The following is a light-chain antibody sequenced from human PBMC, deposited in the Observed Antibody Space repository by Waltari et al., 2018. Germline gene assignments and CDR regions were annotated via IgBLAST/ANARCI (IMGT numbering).Light chain of an antibody. Sequence: QPASVSGSPGQSITISCTGTNSDVGDYNYVSWYQQHPGNAPKLMISDVSHRPSGISDRFSGSKSGNTASLTISGLQAEDEADYYCSSYTSGSTLVVFGGGTKLTVL. CDR2: DVS. V-gene: IGLV2-14*03. CDR1: NSDVGDYNY. CDR3: SSYTSGSTLVV. J-gene: IGLJ2*01.